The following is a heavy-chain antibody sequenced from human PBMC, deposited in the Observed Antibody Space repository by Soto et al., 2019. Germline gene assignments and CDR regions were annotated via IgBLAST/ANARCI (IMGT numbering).Heavy chain of an antibody. D-gene: IGHD1-1*01. CDR1: RFTFRLYA. CDR2: ISGGGGRI. Sequence: EVRLLESGGGLVQPGGSLRLSCAASRFTFRLYAMSWVRQAPGKGLEWVSGISGGGGRIYYADSVKGRFIISRDNSKDTLSLQMNRLKAWDRAVYYCAKYMWGGWNDADPDFWFASWGKGTLVTVSS. V-gene: IGHV3-23*01. J-gene: IGHJ5*01. CDR3: AKYMWGGWNDADPDFWFAS.